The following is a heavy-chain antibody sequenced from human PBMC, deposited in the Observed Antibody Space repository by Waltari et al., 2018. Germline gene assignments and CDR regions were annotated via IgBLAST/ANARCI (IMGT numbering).Heavy chain of an antibody. D-gene: IGHD1-26*01. CDR1: GVSISSNRHY. J-gene: IGHJ3*01. CDR2: MSYSGAT. V-gene: IGHV4-39*01. CDR3: GMYIGASLGTAAFDV. Sequence: QLQLQESGPGLVKPSETLSLTCSVSGVSISSNRHYWGWIRQTPGQGLEWIATMSYSGATYSSPSLESRVTVSRDTSKNQVSLKLVSVTATDTAVYYCGMYIGASLGTAAFDVWGQGTMVTVSS.